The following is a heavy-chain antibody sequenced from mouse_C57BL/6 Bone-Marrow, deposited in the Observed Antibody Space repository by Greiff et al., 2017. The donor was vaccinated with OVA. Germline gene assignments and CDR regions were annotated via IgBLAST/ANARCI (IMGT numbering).Heavy chain of an antibody. D-gene: IGHD1-1*01. V-gene: IGHV1-64*01. CDR2: IHPNSGST. Sequence: QVQLQQPGAELVKPGASVKLSCKASGYTFTSYWMHWVKQRPGQGLEWIGMIHPNSGSTNYNEKFKSKATLTVDKSSSTAYMQLSSLTSEDSAVYYCARLGLHSGSRYFDYWGRGTTLTVSS. CDR1: GYTFTSYW. CDR3: ARLGLHSGSRYFDY. J-gene: IGHJ2*01.